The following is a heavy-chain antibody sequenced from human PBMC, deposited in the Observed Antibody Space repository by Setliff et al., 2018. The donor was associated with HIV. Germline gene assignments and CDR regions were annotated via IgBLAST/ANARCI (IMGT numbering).Heavy chain of an antibody. Sequence: ASVKVSCKASGYTFTSYAMHWVRQAPGQRLEWMGWINAGNGNTKYSRKFQGRVTITRDTSASTAYMELSSLRSEDTAVYYCARDSGGYDYRYFDYWGQGTLVTVSS. CDR1: GYTFTSYA. CDR3: ARDSGGYDYRYFDY. D-gene: IGHD5-12*01. CDR2: INAGNGNT. V-gene: IGHV1-3*01. J-gene: IGHJ4*02.